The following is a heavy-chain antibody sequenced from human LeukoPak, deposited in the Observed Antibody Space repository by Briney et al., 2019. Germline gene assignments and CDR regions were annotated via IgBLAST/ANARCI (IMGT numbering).Heavy chain of an antibody. D-gene: IGHD3-22*01. CDR1: GGSFSGYY. Sequence: TSETLSLTCAVYGGSFSGYYWSWIRQPPGKGLEWIGEINHSGSTNYNPSLKSRVTISVDTSKNQFSLKLSSVTAADTAVYYCARRRRSRYYDSSGYVDYWGQGTLVTVSS. CDR2: INHSGST. J-gene: IGHJ4*02. V-gene: IGHV4-34*01. CDR3: ARRRRSRYYDSSGYVDY.